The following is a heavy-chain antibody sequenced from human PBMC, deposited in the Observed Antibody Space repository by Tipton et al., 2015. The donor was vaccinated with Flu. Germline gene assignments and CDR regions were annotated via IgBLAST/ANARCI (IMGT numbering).Heavy chain of an antibody. Sequence: TLSLTCTVSGGSISSYYWGWIRQPPGKGLEWIGSIYHSGSTYYNPSLKSRVTISVDTSKDQFSLKLSSVTAADTAVYYCARGNGYSSGYAFDIWGQGTMVTVSS. CDR2: IYHSGST. J-gene: IGHJ3*02. CDR1: GGSISSYY. CDR3: ARGNGYSSGYAFDI. D-gene: IGHD6-19*01. V-gene: IGHV4-38-2*02.